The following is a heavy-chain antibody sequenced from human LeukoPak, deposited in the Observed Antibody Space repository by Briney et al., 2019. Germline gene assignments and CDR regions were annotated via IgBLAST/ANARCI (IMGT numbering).Heavy chain of an antibody. Sequence: RPSETLSLTCTVSGGSISSYYWSWIRQPPGKGLEWIGYIYYSGSTNYNPSLKSRVTISVDTSKNQFSLKLSSVTAADTAVYYCARAVGYGSGKARSSYYGMDVWGQGTTVTVSS. V-gene: IGHV4-59*01. CDR1: GGSISSYY. J-gene: IGHJ6*02. CDR2: IYYSGST. CDR3: ARAVGYGSGKARSSYYGMDV. D-gene: IGHD3-10*01.